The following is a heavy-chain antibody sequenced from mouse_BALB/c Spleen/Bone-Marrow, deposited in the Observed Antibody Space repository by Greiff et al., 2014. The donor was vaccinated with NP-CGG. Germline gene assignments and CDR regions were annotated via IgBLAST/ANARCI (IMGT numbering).Heavy chain of an antibody. CDR1: GFNIKDTY. CDR3: ARYYYGSSYFAY. J-gene: IGHJ3*01. D-gene: IGHD1-1*01. CDR2: IDPANGNT. V-gene: IGHV14-3*02. Sequence: VTLKESGAELVKPGASVKLSCTASGFNIKDTYMHWVKQRPEQGLEWIGRIDPANGNTKYDPKFQGKATITADTSSNTAYLQLSSLTSEDTAVYYCARYYYGSSYFAYWGQGTLVTVSA.